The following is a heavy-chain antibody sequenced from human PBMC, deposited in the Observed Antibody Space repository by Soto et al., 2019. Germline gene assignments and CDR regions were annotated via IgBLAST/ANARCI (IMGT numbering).Heavy chain of an antibody. CDR1: GGSISSSNW. Sequence: SETLSLTCAVSGGSISSSNWWSWVRQPPGKGLEWIGEIYHSGSTNYNPSLKSRVTISVDKSKNQFSLKLSSVTAADTAVYYCARSGGDYYYYYGMDVWGQGTTVTVSS. V-gene: IGHV4-4*02. J-gene: IGHJ6*02. D-gene: IGHD4-17*01. CDR3: ARSGGDYYYYYGMDV. CDR2: IYHSGST.